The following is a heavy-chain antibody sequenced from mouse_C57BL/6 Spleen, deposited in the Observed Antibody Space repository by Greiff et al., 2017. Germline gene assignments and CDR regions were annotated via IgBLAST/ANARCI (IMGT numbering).Heavy chain of an antibody. CDR2: ISSGSSPI. Sequence: EVMLVESGGGLVKPGGSLKLSCAASGFTFSDYGMHWVRQAPEKGLEWVAYISSGSSPIYYADTVKGRFTISRDNAKNTLFLQMTSLRSEDTAMYYCARDYGSPWFAYWGQGTLVTVSA. J-gene: IGHJ3*01. CDR1: GFTFSDYG. CDR3: ARDYGSPWFAY. D-gene: IGHD1-1*01. V-gene: IGHV5-17*01.